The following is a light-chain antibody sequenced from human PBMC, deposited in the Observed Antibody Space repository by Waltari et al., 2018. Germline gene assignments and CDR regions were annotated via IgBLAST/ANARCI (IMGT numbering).Light chain of an antibody. V-gene: IGKV2-28*01. CDR3: MQALQTPFT. CDR2: LGS. CDR1: QSLLHSNGYSF. J-gene: IGKJ3*01. Sequence: DMVMTQSPLSLPVTPGEQASISCRSSQSLLHSNGYSFLDWYLQKPGQSPQLLIYLGSNRASGVPDRFSGSGSGTDFTLKISRVEAEDVGVYYCMQALQTPFTFGPGTKVDIK.